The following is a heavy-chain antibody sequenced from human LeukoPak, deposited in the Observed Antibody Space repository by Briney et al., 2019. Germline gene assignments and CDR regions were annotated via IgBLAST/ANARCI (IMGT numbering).Heavy chain of an antibody. J-gene: IGHJ4*02. D-gene: IGHD1/OR15-1a*01. Sequence: PSQTLSLTCTVSGGSISSGGYYWSWIRQHPGKGLEWIGYIYYSGSTYYNPSLKSRVTISVDTSKNQFSLKLSSVTAADTAVYYCAREGTKGQTIDYWGQGTLVTVSS. V-gene: IGHV4-31*03. CDR1: GGSISSGGYY. CDR3: AREGTKGQTIDY. CDR2: IYYSGST.